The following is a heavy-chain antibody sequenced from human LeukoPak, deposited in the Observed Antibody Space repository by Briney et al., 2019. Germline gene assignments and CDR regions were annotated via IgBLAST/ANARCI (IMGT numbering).Heavy chain of an antibody. Sequence: VSVKVSCKASGYTFTSYGISWVRQAPGQGLEWMGWISAYNGNTNYAQRLQGRVTMTTDTSTSTAYMELRSLRSDDTAVYYCGRIQNDYYYYYMDVWGKGTTVTVSS. CDR3: GRIQNDYYYYYMDV. CDR1: GYTFTSYG. V-gene: IGHV1-18*01. CDR2: ISAYNGNT. J-gene: IGHJ6*03. D-gene: IGHD2-15*01.